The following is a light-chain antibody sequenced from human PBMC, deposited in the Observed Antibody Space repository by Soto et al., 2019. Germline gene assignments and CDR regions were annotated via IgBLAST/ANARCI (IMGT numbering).Light chain of an antibody. CDR2: AAS. CDR1: QSVDSKY. V-gene: IGKV3-20*01. J-gene: IGKJ1*01. Sequence: EIVLTQSPGTLSFSPGERATLSCRASQSVDSKYLAWYQQKPGQTPRILIFAASSRATGIPDRFSGSGSGTDFTLTISRLEPGDFAVYYCQQYGYSSWTFGQGTKVDIK. CDR3: QQYGYSSWT.